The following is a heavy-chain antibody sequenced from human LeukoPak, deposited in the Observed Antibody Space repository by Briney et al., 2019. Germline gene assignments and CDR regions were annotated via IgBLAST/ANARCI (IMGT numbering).Heavy chain of an antibody. CDR1: GGSISSRSYY. CDR2: IYYSGST. Sequence: SETLSLTCTVSGGSISSRSYYWGWIRQPPGKGLEWIGSIYYSGSTYYNPSLKSRVTISVDTSKNQFSLKLSSVTAADTAVYYCARGHVDTAMVDYWGQGTLVTVSS. V-gene: IGHV4-39*07. CDR3: ARGHVDTAMVDY. D-gene: IGHD5-18*01. J-gene: IGHJ4*02.